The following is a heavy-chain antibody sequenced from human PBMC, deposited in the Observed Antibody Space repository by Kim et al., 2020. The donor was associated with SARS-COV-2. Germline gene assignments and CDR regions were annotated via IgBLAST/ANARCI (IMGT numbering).Heavy chain of an antibody. CDR3: ARGRRYYDSSGYYPRSYYFDY. V-gene: IGHV4-34*01. J-gene: IGHJ4*02. CDR1: GGSFSGYY. CDR2: INHSGST. D-gene: IGHD3-22*01. Sequence: SETLSLTCAVYGGSFSGYYWSWIRQPPGKGLEWIGEINHSGSTNYNPSLKSRVTISVDTSKNQFSLKLSSVTAADTAVYYCARGRRYYDSSGYYPRSYYFDYWGQGTLVTVSS.